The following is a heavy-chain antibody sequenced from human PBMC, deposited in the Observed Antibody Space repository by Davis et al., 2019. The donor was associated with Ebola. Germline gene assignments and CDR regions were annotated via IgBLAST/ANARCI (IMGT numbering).Heavy chain of an antibody. Sequence: KVSCKGSGYSFTSYWIGWVRQMPGKGLEWMGIIYVGDSDTRYSPSFQGQVTISADKSISTAYLQWSSLKASDTAMYYCARRGWGNYYYMDVWGKGTTVTVSS. J-gene: IGHJ6*03. CDR1: GYSFTSYW. D-gene: IGHD7-27*01. CDR3: ARRGWGNYYYMDV. CDR2: IYVGDSDT. V-gene: IGHV5-51*01.